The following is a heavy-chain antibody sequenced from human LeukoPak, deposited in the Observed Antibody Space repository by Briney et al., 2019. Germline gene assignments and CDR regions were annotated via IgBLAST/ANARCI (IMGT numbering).Heavy chain of an antibody. CDR2: IYYSGST. V-gene: IGHV4-30-4*01. Sequence: SETLSLTCTVSGGSISSGDYYWSWIRQPPGKGLEWIGYIYYSGSTYYNPSLKSRVTISVDTSKSQFSLKLGSVTAADTAVYYCARVRIVGATNDYWGQGTLVTVSS. CDR1: GGSISSGDYY. J-gene: IGHJ4*02. CDR3: ARVRIVGATNDY. D-gene: IGHD1-26*01.